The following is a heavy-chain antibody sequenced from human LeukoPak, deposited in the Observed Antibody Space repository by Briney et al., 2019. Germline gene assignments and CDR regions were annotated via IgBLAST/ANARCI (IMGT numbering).Heavy chain of an antibody. CDR2: ISGSGGST. Sequence: GGSLRLSCAASGFTFSSYAMSWVRQAPGKGLEWVSAISGSGGSTYYADSVKGRFTISRDNSKNTLYLQMNSLRAEDTAVYYCAKAVYDYGDGIKYYFDYWGQGTLLTVSS. J-gene: IGHJ4*02. CDR1: GFTFSSYA. V-gene: IGHV3-23*01. CDR3: AKAVYDYGDGIKYYFDY. D-gene: IGHD4-17*01.